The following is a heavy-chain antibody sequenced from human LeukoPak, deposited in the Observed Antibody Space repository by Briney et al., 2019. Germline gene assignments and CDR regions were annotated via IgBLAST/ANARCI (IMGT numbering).Heavy chain of an antibody. CDR1: GFTFSSYS. J-gene: IGHJ4*02. Sequence: PGGSLRLSCAASGFTFSSYSMNWVRQAPGKGLEWVAFIRYDGSNKYYADSVKGRFTISRDNSKNTLYLQMNSLRAEDTAVYYCAKDGYYYGSGIDYWGQGTLVTVSS. CDR2: IRYDGSNK. CDR3: AKDGYYYGSGIDY. V-gene: IGHV3-30*02. D-gene: IGHD3-10*01.